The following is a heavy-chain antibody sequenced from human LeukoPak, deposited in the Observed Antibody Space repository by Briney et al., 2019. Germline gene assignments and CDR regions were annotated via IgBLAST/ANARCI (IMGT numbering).Heavy chain of an antibody. D-gene: IGHD1-26*01. CDR3: ARGRVATTTSPFDC. Sequence: GGSLRLSCAASGFTFSSYNMNWVRQAPGKGLEGVSSISSSSSYIYYADSVKGRFTISRDNAKNSLYLQMNSLRAEDTAVYYCARGRVATTTSPFDCWGQGALVTVSS. CDR2: ISSSSSYI. CDR1: GFTFSSYN. V-gene: IGHV3-21*01. J-gene: IGHJ4*02.